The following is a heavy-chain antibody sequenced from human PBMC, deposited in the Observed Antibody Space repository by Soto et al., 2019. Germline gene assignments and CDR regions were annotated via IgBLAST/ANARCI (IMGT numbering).Heavy chain of an antibody. V-gene: IGHV3-30*18. CDR2: VSNDGTKK. Sequence: GGSLRLSCAASGFSFSNYGMHWVRRAPGKGLEWVALVSNDGTKKYYPDSVKGRFTISRDNSKNTLHLQMDTLRPEDTAVYYCAKDLGELIYFGDLSGSSHGMDVWGQGTTVTVSS. CDR3: AKDLGELIYFGDLSGSSHGMDV. D-gene: IGHD4-17*01. CDR1: GFSFSNYG. J-gene: IGHJ6*02.